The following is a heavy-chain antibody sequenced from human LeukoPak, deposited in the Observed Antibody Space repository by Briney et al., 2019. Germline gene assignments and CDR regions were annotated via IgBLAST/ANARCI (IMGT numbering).Heavy chain of an antibody. Sequence: SETLSLTCTVSGGSISRDNYCWGWIRQPPVKGLEWIGSFCYGGSSYNNPSLKSRVTISVDTSKNQLSLKLSSVTAADMAVYYCVRSRMGDGYNFAYWGQGILVTVSS. V-gene: IGHV4-39*01. CDR1: GGSISRDNYC. J-gene: IGHJ4*02. CDR2: FCYGGSS. CDR3: VRSRMGDGYNFAY. D-gene: IGHD5-24*01.